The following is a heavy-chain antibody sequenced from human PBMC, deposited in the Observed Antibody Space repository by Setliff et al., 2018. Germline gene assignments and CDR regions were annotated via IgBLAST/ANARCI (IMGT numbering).Heavy chain of an antibody. CDR3: ARDNTMVGATDY. Sequence: SETLSLTCSVYGESFSNNYWSWIRQTPGKGLEWIGESNHGGSTSYHPSLKSRLTMSVDTSKNQFSLKLTYVTAADTAVYFCARDNTMVGATDYWGQGTLVTVSS. J-gene: IGHJ4*02. CDR2: SNHGGST. V-gene: IGHV4-34*01. D-gene: IGHD1-26*01. CDR1: GESFSNNY.